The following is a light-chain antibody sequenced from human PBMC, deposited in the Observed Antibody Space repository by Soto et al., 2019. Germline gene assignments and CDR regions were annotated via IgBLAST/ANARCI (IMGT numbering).Light chain of an antibody. V-gene: IGLV1-44*01. CDR2: NDN. Sequence: QSVLTQPPSASGTPGQGVAISCSGSSSNMGSNTVNWYQHLPGTAPKLLIYNDNQRPSGVPDRFFGSKSGTSASLAITGLQSEDEAAYYCAAWDGSLNHILFGGGTKLPS. CDR3: AAWDGSLNHIL. CDR1: SSNMGSNT. J-gene: IGLJ2*01.